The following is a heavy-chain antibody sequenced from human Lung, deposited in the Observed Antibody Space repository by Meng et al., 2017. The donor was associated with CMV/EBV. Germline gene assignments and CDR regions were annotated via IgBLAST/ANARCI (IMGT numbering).Heavy chain of an antibody. J-gene: IGHJ1*01. Sequence: GQWGESGAALVMRAGTLSLAGAVSGDSITNHNWWAWVRQRPGKGLEWIGEIPQRGRSGYNPSLKGRVSMSIDKSKNQFSLKLTSVTAADTAVYHCLRRSGGSVWGQGTLVTVSS. CDR3: LRRSGGSV. V-gene: IGHV4-4*02. CDR1: GDSITNHNW. CDR2: IPQRGRS. D-gene: IGHD3-10*01.